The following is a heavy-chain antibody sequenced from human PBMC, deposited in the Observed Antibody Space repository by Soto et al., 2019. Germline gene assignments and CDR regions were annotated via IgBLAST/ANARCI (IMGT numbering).Heavy chain of an antibody. D-gene: IGHD6-13*01. CDR1: GGSISSSNW. CDR3: ARASGIAAAAYYFDY. CDR2: IYHSGNS. J-gene: IGHJ4*02. V-gene: IGHV4-4*02. Sequence: PSETLSLTCAVSGGSISSSNWWSWVRQPPGRGLEWIGEIYHSGNSNYNPSLKSRVTLSVDKSKNQFSLKLSSVTAADTAVYYCARASGIAAAAYYFDYWGQGTLVTVSS.